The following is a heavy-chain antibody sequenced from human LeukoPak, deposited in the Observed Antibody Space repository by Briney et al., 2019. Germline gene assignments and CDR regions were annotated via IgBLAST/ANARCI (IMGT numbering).Heavy chain of an antibody. CDR3: ARYDGSYYSGKAFDI. V-gene: IGHV4-38-2*02. D-gene: IGHD1-26*01. CDR1: GYSISSGYY. Sequence: SETLSLTCTVSGYSISSGYYWGWIRQPPGKGLEWIGSIYHSGSTYYNPSLKSRVTISVDTSKNQFSLKLSFVTAADTAVYYCARYDGSYYSGKAFDIWGQGTMVTVSS. J-gene: IGHJ3*02. CDR2: IYHSGST.